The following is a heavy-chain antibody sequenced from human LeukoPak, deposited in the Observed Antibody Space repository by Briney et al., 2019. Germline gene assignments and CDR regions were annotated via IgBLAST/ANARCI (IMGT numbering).Heavy chain of an antibody. Sequence: PGGSLRLSCAASGFTFSSYSMNWVRQAPGKGLEWVSSISSSSSYICYADSVKGRFTISRDNAKNSLYLQMNSLRAEDTAVYYCARGDDILTGYYLDFDYWGQGTLVTVSS. D-gene: IGHD3-9*01. CDR1: GFTFSSYS. V-gene: IGHV3-21*01. CDR3: ARGDDILTGYYLDFDY. CDR2: ISSSSSYI. J-gene: IGHJ4*02.